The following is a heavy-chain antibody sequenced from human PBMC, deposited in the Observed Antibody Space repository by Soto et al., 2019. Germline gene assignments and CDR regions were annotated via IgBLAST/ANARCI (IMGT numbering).Heavy chain of an antibody. Sequence: EVQLLESGGGLVQPGGSLRLSCAASGFTFSNFAMNWVRQAPGMGLEWVSAISGSGGSTYYADSVKGRFTISRDNSKNTLYLQMNSLRAEDTAVYYCAKDPTSLVVPAAIHFDYWGQGTLVTVSS. CDR3: AKDPTSLVVPAAIHFDY. D-gene: IGHD2-2*02. CDR1: GFTFSNFA. J-gene: IGHJ4*02. CDR2: ISGSGGST. V-gene: IGHV3-23*01.